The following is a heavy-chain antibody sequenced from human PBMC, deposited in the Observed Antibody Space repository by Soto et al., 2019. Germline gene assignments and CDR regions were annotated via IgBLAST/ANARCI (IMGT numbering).Heavy chain of an antibody. CDR3: AREEGISDWHAFDY. V-gene: IGHV1-18*04. D-gene: IGHD6-19*01. Sequence: ASVKVSCKASGYTFTDYGISWVRQAPGQGLEWMGWISTYNGNTIYAQKIQGRVTMTTDTSTSTAYVELRSLRSDDTAVYYCAREEGISDWHAFDYWGQGTLVTVSS. J-gene: IGHJ4*02. CDR2: ISTYNGNT. CDR1: GYTFTDYG.